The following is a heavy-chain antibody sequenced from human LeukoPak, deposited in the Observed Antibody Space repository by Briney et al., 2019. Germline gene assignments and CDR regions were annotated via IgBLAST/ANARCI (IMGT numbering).Heavy chain of an antibody. CDR3: AKKAMVRGVGGGFDY. D-gene: IGHD3-10*01. CDR1: GFTFSSYG. CDR2: IRYDGSNK. Sequence: GGSLRLSCAASGFTFSSYGMHWVRQAPAKGLEGVGFIRYDGSNKYYADSVKGRFTISRDNSKNTLYLQMNSLRAEDTAVYYCAKKAMVRGVGGGFDYWGQGTLVTVSS. V-gene: IGHV3-30*02. J-gene: IGHJ4*02.